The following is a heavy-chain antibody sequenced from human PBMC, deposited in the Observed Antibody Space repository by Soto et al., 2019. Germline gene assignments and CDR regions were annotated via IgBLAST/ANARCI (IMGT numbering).Heavy chain of an antibody. J-gene: IGHJ4*02. V-gene: IGHV4-59*01. D-gene: IGHD1-1*01. Sequence: PSETMSLTCTVSGGSICSYYWGWIRQPPGKGLEWIGYIYYSGSTNYNPSLKSRVTISVDTSKNQFSLKLSSVTAADTAVYYCARVDAGTADCWGQGTLVTVSS. CDR2: IYYSGST. CDR1: GGSICSYY. CDR3: ARVDAGTADC.